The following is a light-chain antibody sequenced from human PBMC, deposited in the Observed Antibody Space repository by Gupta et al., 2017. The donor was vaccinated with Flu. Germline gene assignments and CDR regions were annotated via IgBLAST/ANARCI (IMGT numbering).Light chain of an antibody. J-gene: IGLJ3*02. CDR1: SSTIGAGYD. CDR2: RNN. Sequence: VIISCTGGSSTIGAGYDVHWYHQRPGVAPKLRIHRNNGRPSGVPDRFAGSKSGASASLAITGLQAEDEGDYDCQSFDSGLKRGVFGGGTRLTVL. CDR3: QSFDSGLKRGV. V-gene: IGLV1-40*03.